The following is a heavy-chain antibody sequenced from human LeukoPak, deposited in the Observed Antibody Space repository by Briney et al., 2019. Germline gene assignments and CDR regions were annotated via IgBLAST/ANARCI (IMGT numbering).Heavy chain of an antibody. CDR3: AKDAPYYDILAGYYID. J-gene: IGHJ4*02. CDR2: IFVDGKT. D-gene: IGHD3-9*01. V-gene: IGHV3-53*01. Sequence: QPGGSLRLSCVVSGFSFKSKYMSWLRQAPGKGLEWVSTIFVDGKTFYADSVKGRFTISRDNSKNTLYLQMNSLRAEDTAVYYCAKDAPYYDILAGYYIDWGQGTLVTVSS. CDR1: GFSFKSKY.